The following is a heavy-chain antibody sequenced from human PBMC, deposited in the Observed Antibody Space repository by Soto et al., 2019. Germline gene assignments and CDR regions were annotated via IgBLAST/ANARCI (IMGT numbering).Heavy chain of an antibody. Sequence: PGGSLRLSCAASGFTFSTYSMNWVRQAPGKGLEWVAVIWYDGSNKYYADSVKGRFTISRDNSKNTLYLQMNSLRAEDTAVYYCARVSQKFTDYYYYGMDVWGQGTTVTVSS. CDR3: ARVSQKFTDYYYYGMDV. V-gene: IGHV3-33*08. CDR1: GFTFSTYS. CDR2: IWYDGSNK. J-gene: IGHJ6*02.